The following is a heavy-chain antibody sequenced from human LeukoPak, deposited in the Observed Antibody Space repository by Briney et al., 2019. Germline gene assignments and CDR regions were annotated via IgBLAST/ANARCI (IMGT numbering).Heavy chain of an antibody. V-gene: IGHV1-46*01. J-gene: IGHJ4*02. CDR3: ARDNYDSCVEY. CDR2: INPSGGST. CDR1: VYTFTSDY. Sequence: ASVKVSCKASVYTFTSDYMHWVRQAPGQGLEWMGIINPSGGSTSYAQKFQGRVTMTRDTSTSTVYMELSSLRSEDTAVYYCARDNYDSCVEYWGQGTLVTVSS. D-gene: IGHD3-22*01.